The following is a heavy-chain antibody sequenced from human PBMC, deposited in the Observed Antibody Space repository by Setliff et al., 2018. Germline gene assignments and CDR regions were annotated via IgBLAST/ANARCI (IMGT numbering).Heavy chain of an antibody. D-gene: IGHD1-26*01. CDR3: ASQYSVGWPPVDN. V-gene: IGHV3-30-3*01. CDR1: GFTISYYA. J-gene: IGHJ4*02. Sequence: QTGGSLRLSCAASGFTISYYAIHWVRQAPGKGLEWVAVSRYAENYQYYADSVKGRFTISRDNSENTLYLQMNSLRAEDTAVYYCASQYSVGWPPVDNWGQGTLVTVSS. CDR2: SRYAENYQ.